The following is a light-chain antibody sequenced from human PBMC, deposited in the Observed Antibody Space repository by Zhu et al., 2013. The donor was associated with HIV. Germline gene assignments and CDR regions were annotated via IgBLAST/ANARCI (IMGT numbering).Light chain of an antibody. J-gene: IGKJ1*01. CDR2: SSS. V-gene: IGKV3-20*01. CDR3: QQYGNSPRT. Sequence: EIVLTQSPATLSFSPGERATLSCRASQSVSSYLAWYQQKPGQAPRLLIHSSSKRATGIPDRFSGSGSGTEFSLSISRLEPEDFAVYYCQQYGNSPRTFGQGTKVEIK. CDR1: QSVSSY.